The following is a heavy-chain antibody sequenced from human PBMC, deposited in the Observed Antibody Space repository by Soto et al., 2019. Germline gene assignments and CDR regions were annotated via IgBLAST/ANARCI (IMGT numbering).Heavy chain of an antibody. J-gene: IGHJ4*02. Sequence: EVQLVESGGGLVQPGGSLRLSCAASGFTFSSYWMHWVRQAPGKGLVWVSRINSDGSSISYADSVKGRFTISRDNAKNTLYLQMNSLRVEDTAVYYCARETGYSSCWRQDYWGQGTLVAVSS. V-gene: IGHV3-74*01. CDR1: GFTFSSYW. CDR2: INSDGSSI. D-gene: IGHD6-19*01. CDR3: ARETGYSSCWRQDY.